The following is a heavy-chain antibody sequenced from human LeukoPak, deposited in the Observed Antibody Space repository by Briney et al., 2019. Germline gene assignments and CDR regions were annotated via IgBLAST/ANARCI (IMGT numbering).Heavy chain of an antibody. Sequence: PGGSLRLSCAASGFTFSAFWMGWVRQAPGKGLEWVSAISGSGGSTYYADSVKGRFTISRDNSKNTLYLQMNSLRAEDTAVYYCAKDDCSSTSCYGGYWGQGTLVTVSS. CDR3: AKDDCSSTSCYGGY. D-gene: IGHD2-2*01. J-gene: IGHJ4*02. CDR1: GFTFSAFW. V-gene: IGHV3-23*01. CDR2: ISGSGGST.